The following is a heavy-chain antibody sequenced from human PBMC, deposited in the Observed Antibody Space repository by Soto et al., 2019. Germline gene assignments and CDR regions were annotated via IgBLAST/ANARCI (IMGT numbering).Heavy chain of an antibody. D-gene: IGHD4-17*01. V-gene: IGHV1-18*01. J-gene: IGHJ6*02. CDR3: ARVGRVRFVTTGYYYYGMDV. CDR2: ISAYNGNT. CDR1: GYTFTSYG. Sequence: GASVKVSCKASGYTFTSYGISWVRQAPGQGLEWMGWISAYNGNTNYAQKLQGRVTMTTDTSTSTAYMELRSLRSDDTAVYYCARVGRVRFVTTGYYYYGMDVWGQGTTVTVSS.